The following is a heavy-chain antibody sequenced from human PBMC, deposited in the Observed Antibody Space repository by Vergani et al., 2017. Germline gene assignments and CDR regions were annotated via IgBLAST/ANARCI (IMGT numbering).Heavy chain of an antibody. V-gene: IGHV3-33*01. J-gene: IGHJ5*02. CDR1: GFTFNQHG. Sequence: QVQLVESGGGVVQPGRSLRLSCAASGFTFNQHGMHWVRTAPGKGLEWVAVTWYDGNNKQYADSVKGRFTISRDNSKSTMYLQMNSLRDEDTGVYYCARDLRLLYNRFDPWGQGTLVTVSS. CDR2: TWYDGNNK. D-gene: IGHD1-14*01. CDR3: ARDLRLLYNRFDP.